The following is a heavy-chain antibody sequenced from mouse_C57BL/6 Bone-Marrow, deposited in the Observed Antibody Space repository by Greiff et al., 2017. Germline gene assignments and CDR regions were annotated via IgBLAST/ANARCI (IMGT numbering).Heavy chain of an antibody. V-gene: IGHV1-64*01. CDR1: GYTFTSYW. CDR3: ASPFYYGSRGYYAMDY. CDR2: IHPNSGST. Sequence: VQLQQSGAELVKPGASVKLSCKASGYTFTSYWMHWVKQRPGQGLEWIGMIHPNSGSTNYNEKFKSKATLTVDKSSSTAYMQLSSLTSEDSAVYYCASPFYYGSRGYYAMDYWGQGTSVTVSS. D-gene: IGHD1-1*01. J-gene: IGHJ4*01.